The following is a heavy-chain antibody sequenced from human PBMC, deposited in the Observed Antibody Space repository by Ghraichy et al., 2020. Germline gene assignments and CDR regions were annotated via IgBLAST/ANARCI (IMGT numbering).Heavy chain of an antibody. CDR3: ARAVGYSSGWYGPFDI. CDR1: GGSISSYY. CDR2: IYYSGST. V-gene: IGHV4-59*01. J-gene: IGHJ3*02. D-gene: IGHD6-19*01. Sequence: ETLSLTCTVSGGSISSYYWSWIRQPPGKGLEWIGYIYYSGSTNYNPSLKSRVTISVDTSKNQFSLKLSSVTAADTAVYYCARAVGYSSGWYGPFDIWGQGTMVTVSS.